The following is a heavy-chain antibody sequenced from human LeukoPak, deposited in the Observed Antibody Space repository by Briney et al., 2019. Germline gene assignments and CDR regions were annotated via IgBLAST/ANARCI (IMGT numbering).Heavy chain of an antibody. D-gene: IGHD1-26*01. V-gene: IGHV4-59*01. Sequence: PSETLSLTCTASGCSIIRYYWSWIRQPPGKGLEWIGYISYSGSTDYNPSLKSRVTISLDTSKNQLSLRLSSVTAEDTAVYYCARETRLHSGSYSNDAFDIWGQGTMVTVSS. CDR2: ISYSGST. CDR1: GCSIIRYY. CDR3: ARETRLHSGSYSNDAFDI. J-gene: IGHJ3*02.